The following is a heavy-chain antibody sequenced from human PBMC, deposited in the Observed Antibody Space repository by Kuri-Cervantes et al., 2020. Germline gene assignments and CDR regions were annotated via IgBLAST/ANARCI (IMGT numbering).Heavy chain of an antibody. CDR2: IYYSGST. D-gene: IGHD5-18*01. CDR1: GGSISSSSYY. Sequence: SETLSLTCTVSGGSISSSSYYWGWIRQPPGKGLEWIGSIYYSGSTYYNPSLKSRVTISVDTSKNQFSPKLSSVTAADTAVYYCARHDVHTAMVPNWFDPWGQGTLVTVSS. J-gene: IGHJ5*02. V-gene: IGHV4-39*01. CDR3: ARHDVHTAMVPNWFDP.